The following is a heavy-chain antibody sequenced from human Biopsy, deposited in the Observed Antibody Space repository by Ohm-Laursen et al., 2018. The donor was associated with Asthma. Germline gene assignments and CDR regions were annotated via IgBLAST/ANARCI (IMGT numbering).Heavy chain of an antibody. Sequence: SLRLSCAASGFAVSRDYMFWARQAPGKGLEWVSVIYSGGTPHTADSVRGRFTISRDYSKNTLYLQMHSLRAEDTAVYYCARGDSSNWSHYYFDHWGQGTLVTVSS. D-gene: IGHD3-22*01. V-gene: IGHV3-53*01. J-gene: IGHJ4*02. CDR3: ARGDSSNWSHYYFDH. CDR1: GFAVSRDY. CDR2: IYSGGTP.